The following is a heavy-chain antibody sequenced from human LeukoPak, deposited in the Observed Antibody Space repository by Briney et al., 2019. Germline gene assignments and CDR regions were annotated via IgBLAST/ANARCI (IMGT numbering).Heavy chain of an antibody. CDR3: AELGITMIGGV. CDR2: ISSSGSTI. Sequence: GGSLRLSCAASGFTFATYCMTWVRQAPGKGLEWVSYISSSGSTIYYADSVKGRFTISRDNAKNSLYLQMNSLRAEDTAVYYCAELGITMIGGVWGKGTTVTISS. J-gene: IGHJ6*04. V-gene: IGHV3-48*04. D-gene: IGHD3-10*02. CDR1: GFTFATYC.